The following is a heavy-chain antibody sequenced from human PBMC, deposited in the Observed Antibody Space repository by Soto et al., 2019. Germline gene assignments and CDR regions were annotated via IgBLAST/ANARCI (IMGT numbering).Heavy chain of an antibody. Sequence: PGGSLRLSCAASGFSFEDYAMHWVWQGPGKCLEWVSGISWNSVRIGYADSVKSRFTISRDNAKKFLYQQMNGLIPDDTALYYCAKDRSYDTLSFQHWGQGTLVTVSS. CDR2: ISWNSVRI. CDR3: AKDRSYDTLSFQH. CDR1: GFSFEDYA. D-gene: IGHD3-10*01. J-gene: IGHJ1*01. V-gene: IGHV3-9*01.